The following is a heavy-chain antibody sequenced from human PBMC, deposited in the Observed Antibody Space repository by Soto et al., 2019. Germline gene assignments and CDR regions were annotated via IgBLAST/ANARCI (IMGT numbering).Heavy chain of an antibody. J-gene: IGHJ4*02. D-gene: IGHD1-26*01. CDR2: INHSGST. CDR1: GGSFSGYY. V-gene: IGHV4-34*01. Sequence: QVQLQQWGAGLLKPSETLSLTCAVYGGSFSGYYWSWIRQPPGKGLEWIGEINHSGSTNYNPSLNGRVTIAGDTSKNQFSLELSAVTAADTAVYYCARGGGIIVGATASFDYWGQGTLVTVSS. CDR3: ARGGGIIVGATASFDY.